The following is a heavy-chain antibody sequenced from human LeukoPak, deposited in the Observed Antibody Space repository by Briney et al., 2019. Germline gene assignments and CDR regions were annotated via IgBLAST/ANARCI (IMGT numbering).Heavy chain of an antibody. CDR2: IYYSGST. J-gene: IGHJ6*02. CDR3: ARDQLTYYYGSGPHYGMDV. CDR1: GGSISSYY. Sequence: KPSETLSLTCTVSGGSISSYYWSWIRQPPGKGLEWIGYIYYSGSTNYNPSLKSRVTMSVDTSKNQFSLKLSSVTAADTAVYYCARDQLTYYYGSGPHYGMDVWGQGTTVTVSS. V-gene: IGHV4-59*12. D-gene: IGHD3-10*01.